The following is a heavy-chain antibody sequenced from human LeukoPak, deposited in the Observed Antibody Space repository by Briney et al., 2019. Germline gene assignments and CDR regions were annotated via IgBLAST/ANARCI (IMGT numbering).Heavy chain of an antibody. V-gene: IGHV4-59*01. CDR1: GGSISSYY. J-gene: IGHJ6*02. Sequence: PETLSLTCTVSGGSISSYYWSWIRQPPGKGLEWIGYIYYSGSTNYNPSLKSRVTISVDTSKNQFSLKLSSVTAADTAVYYCARDHGGYDEYYYYYYGMDVWGQGTTVTVSS. CDR2: IYYSGST. CDR3: ARDHGGYDEYYYYYYGMDV. D-gene: IGHD5-12*01.